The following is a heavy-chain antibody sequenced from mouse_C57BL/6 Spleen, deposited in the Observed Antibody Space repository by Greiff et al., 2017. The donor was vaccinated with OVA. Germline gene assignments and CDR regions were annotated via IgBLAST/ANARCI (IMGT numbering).Heavy chain of an antibody. V-gene: IGHV1-69*01. Sequence: QVQLQQPGAELVMPGASVKLSCKASGYTFTSYWMHWVKQRPGQGLEWIGEIDPSDSYTNYNQKFKGKSTLTVDKSSSPAYMQLSSLTSEDSAVYYCARSIDDAMDYWGQGTSVTVSS. CDR3: ARSIDDAMDY. J-gene: IGHJ4*01. CDR1: GYTFTSYW. CDR2: IDPSDSYT.